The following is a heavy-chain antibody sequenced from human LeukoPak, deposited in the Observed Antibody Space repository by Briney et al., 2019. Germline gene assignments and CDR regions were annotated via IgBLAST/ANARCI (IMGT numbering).Heavy chain of an antibody. CDR2: IYYSGST. J-gene: IGHJ4*02. CDR3: ARETERYYYDSSAYYDY. D-gene: IGHD3-22*01. V-gene: IGHV4-59*01. CDR1: GGSISSYY. Sequence: SATLSLTCTVSGGSISSYYWTWIRQPPGKGLEWRGYIYYSGSTNYNPSLKSRVTISVDTSKNQFSLKLSSVTAADTAVYFCARETERYYYDSSAYYDYWGQGTLVTVSS.